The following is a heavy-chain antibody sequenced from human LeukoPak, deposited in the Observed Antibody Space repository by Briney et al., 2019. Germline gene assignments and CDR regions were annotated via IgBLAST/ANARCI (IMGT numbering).Heavy chain of an antibody. D-gene: IGHD6-13*01. V-gene: IGHV3-53*01. CDR1: GFTDRSYY. CDR3: ARAINAGYFDY. J-gene: IGHJ4*02. Sequence: GGSVTLSCAASGFTDRSYYMMWVRQSPGKGLEWVAVIYSGGYTYYADSVKGRFTISRANTTNTLYLQMNSLRAEDAAVYYCARAINAGYFDYWGQGTLVTVSS. CDR2: IYSGGYT.